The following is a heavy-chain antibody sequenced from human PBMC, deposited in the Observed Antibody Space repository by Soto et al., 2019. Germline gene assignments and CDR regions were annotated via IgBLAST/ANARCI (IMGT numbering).Heavy chain of an antibody. D-gene: IGHD6-6*01. CDR2: ISGSGGST. Sequence: GGSLRLSCAASGFTFSSYAMSWVRQAPGKGLEWVSAISGSGGSTYYADSVKGRFTISRDNSKNTLYLQMNSLRAEDTAVYYCANSLNSSSTKRSYYFDYWGQGTLVTVSS. CDR1: GFTFSSYA. J-gene: IGHJ4*02. CDR3: ANSLNSSSTKRSYYFDY. V-gene: IGHV3-23*01.